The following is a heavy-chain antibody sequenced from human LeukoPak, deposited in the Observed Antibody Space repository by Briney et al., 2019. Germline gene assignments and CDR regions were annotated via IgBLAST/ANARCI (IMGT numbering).Heavy chain of an antibody. CDR1: GGSISSYN. Sequence: SETLSLTCTVSGGSISSYNWNWIRQPPGKGLEWIGFIYYTGSTIYNPSLKSRVTISVDTSKNQFSLRLTSVTAADTAVYYCAGDYSDSSGYSPFQHWGQGTLVTVSS. V-gene: IGHV4-59*01. CDR3: AGDYSDSSGYSPFQH. D-gene: IGHD3-22*01. J-gene: IGHJ1*01. CDR2: IYYTGST.